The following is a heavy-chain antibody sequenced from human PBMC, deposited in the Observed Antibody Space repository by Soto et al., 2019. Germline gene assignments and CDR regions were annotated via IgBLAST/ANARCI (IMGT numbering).Heavy chain of an antibody. CDR2: INHSGTT. J-gene: IGHJ6*03. V-gene: IGHV4-34*01. Sequence: QVHLEQRGAGLLNPSETLSLTCAVYGGSLSGYYWSWVRQSPGKGLEWIGEINHSGTTNYNPSLKTRVTISADTSKHQFSLRLSSVTAADSAVYYCASYHYLDLWTGSRHYMDVWGRGTTVTVSS. D-gene: IGHD3-9*01. CDR1: GGSLSGYY. CDR3: ASYHYLDLWTGSRHYMDV.